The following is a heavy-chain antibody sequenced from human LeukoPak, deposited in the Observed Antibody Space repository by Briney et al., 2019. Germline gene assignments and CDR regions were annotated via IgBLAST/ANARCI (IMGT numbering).Heavy chain of an antibody. D-gene: IGHD3-16*02. Sequence: ASVKVSCKASGGTFSSYAISWVRQAPGQGLEWMGGIIPIFGTANYAQKFQGRVTITTDESTSTAYMELSSLRSEDTAVYNCARGNSAFGGVIAHYWGQGTLVTVSS. CDR2: IIPIFGTA. CDR3: ARGNSAFGGVIAHY. CDR1: GGTFSSYA. J-gene: IGHJ4*02. V-gene: IGHV1-69*05.